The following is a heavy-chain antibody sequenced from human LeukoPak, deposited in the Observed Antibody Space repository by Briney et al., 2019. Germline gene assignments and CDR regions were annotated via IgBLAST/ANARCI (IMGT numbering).Heavy chain of an antibody. Sequence: PGGSLRLSCAASGFTVSNYYMTWVRQAPGKGLEWVSIIYSYSTTYYADFVKGRFTISRDNSKNTLYLQMNSLRAEDTAVYYCARADRGSHSYFQHWGQGTLDTVSS. D-gene: IGHD1-26*01. CDR3: ARADRGSHSYFQH. CDR2: IYSYSTT. V-gene: IGHV3-53*01. J-gene: IGHJ1*01. CDR1: GFTVSNYY.